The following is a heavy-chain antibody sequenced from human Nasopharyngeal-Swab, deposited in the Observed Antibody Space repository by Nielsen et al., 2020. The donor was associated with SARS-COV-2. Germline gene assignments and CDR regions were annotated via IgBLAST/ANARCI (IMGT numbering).Heavy chain of an antibody. D-gene: IGHD3-3*01. CDR3: AKGTDSDYDFWSGYPTTLDS. J-gene: IGHJ4*02. V-gene: IGHV3-23*01. CDR1: GITFSSYA. Sequence: GGSLRLSCAASGITFSSYAMSWVRQAPGKGLEWVSTISGSGGSTYYADPVKGRFTISRDNSENTLSLQMNSLRAEDTALYYCAKGTDSDYDFWSGYPTTLDSWGQGTLVTVSS. CDR2: ISGSGGST.